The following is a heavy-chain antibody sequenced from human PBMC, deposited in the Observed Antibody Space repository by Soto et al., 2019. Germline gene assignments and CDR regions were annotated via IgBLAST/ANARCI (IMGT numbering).Heavy chain of an antibody. CDR2: VNHDGTRT. CDR1: GFTLSTYW. D-gene: IGHD1-26*01. Sequence: GGSLRLSCEASGFTLSTYWMHWVRQAPGKGLVWVARVNHDGTRTDYADSVQGRFTISRDIAKNTLDLQMSSLRVEDTAVYYCARGGSGNYGDYSGMDVWGQGTTVTVSS. CDR3: ARGGSGNYGDYSGMDV. J-gene: IGHJ6*02. V-gene: IGHV3-74*01.